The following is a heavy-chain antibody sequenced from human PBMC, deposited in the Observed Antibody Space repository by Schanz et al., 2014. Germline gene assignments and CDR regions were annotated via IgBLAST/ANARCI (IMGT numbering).Heavy chain of an antibody. V-gene: IGHV3-23*01. J-gene: IGHJ4*02. CDR3: ARSRSWFYFDY. Sequence: EVQLLESGGGLVQPGGSLKLSCAASGLIFSNYVMSWVRQAPGKGLEWVSALSEGGGGTHYADSVRGRFTISSDSSKNTPYLQMMSLRSEDTAVYYCARSRSWFYFDYWGQGTLVTVSS. CDR2: LSEGGGGT. CDR1: GLIFSNYV. D-gene: IGHD3-10*01.